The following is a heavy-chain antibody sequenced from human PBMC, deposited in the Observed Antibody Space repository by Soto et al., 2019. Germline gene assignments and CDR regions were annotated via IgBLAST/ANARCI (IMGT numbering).Heavy chain of an antibody. CDR2: IYPSGMP. J-gene: IGHJ4*02. V-gene: IGHV4-30-2*01. CDR3: ARERGGYGLFDS. D-gene: IGHD5-18*01. Sequence: LSETLSLTCTVSGGSISNAAYSWSWIRQPPGKGLEWIGYIYPSGMPFYNPSLRSRVTISIDRSNDQFSLNLKSVTAADTAVYYCARERGGYGLFDSWGQGTLVTVSS. CDR1: GGSISNAAYS.